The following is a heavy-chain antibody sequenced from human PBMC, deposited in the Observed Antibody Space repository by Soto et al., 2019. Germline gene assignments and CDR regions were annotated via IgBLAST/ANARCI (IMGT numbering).Heavy chain of an antibody. Sequence: EVQLLESGGGLVQPGGSLRLSCAASAFAFSRSAMSWVRQTPGKGLEWVSAISGNGDRTFYADSVKGRVTISRDNSKNTLYLEMSSLRVEDTAVYYCAKGLSGSGAYQYFAPWGQGTLVTVSS. CDR2: ISGNGDRT. CDR3: AKGLSGSGAYQYFAP. D-gene: IGHD3-10*01. V-gene: IGHV3-23*01. J-gene: IGHJ5*02. CDR1: AFAFSRSA.